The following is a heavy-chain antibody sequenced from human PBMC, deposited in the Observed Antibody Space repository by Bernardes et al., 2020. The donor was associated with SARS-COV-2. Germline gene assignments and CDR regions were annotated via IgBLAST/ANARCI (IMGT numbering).Heavy chain of an antibody. Sequence: GGSLRLSCAASGFTVSSNYMSWVRQAPGKGLEWVSVIYSGGSTYYADSVKGRFTISRDNSKNTLYLQMNSLRAEDTAVYYCARDTAYSSGWSYFDCWGQGTLVTVSS. J-gene: IGHJ4*02. CDR3: ARDTAYSSGWSYFDC. CDR2: IYSGGST. CDR1: GFTVSSNY. D-gene: IGHD6-19*01. V-gene: IGHV3-66*01.